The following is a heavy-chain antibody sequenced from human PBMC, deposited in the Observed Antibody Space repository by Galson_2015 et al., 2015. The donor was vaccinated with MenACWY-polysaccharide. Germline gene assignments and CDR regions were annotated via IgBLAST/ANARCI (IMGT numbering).Heavy chain of an antibody. CDR2: IGTAGDT. CDR3: ARGVVVVPAAIHYGMDV. V-gene: IGHV3-13*01. D-gene: IGHD2-2*01. Sequence: LRLSCAASGFTFSSYDMHWVRQATGKGLEWVSAIGTAGDTYYPGSVKGRFTISRENAKNSLYLQMNSLRAGDTAVYYCARGVVVVPAAIHYGMDVWGQGTTVTVSS. CDR1: GFTFSSYD. J-gene: IGHJ6*02.